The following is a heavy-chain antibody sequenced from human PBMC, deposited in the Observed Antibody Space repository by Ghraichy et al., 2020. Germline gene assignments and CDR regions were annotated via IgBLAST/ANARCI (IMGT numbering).Heavy chain of an antibody. D-gene: IGHD3-10*01. Sequence: GGSLRLSCAVSGVIFSSYGMHWVRQAPGKGLEWVAVTSYDENNKYYADSVKGRFTISRDNSKNTLYLQMNSLRAEDTAVYYCAKDSQSSLVWFGDLPRTYFDYWGQGTLVTVSS. V-gene: IGHV3-30*18. J-gene: IGHJ4*02. CDR1: GVIFSSYG. CDR3: AKDSQSSLVWFGDLPRTYFDY. CDR2: TSYDENNK.